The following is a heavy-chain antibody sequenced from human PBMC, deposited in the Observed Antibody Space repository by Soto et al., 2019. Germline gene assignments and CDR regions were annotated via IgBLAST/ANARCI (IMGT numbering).Heavy chain of an antibody. CDR2: INPSSGAT. D-gene: IGHD6-19*01. J-gene: IGHJ4*02. CDR1: GYTFTDYY. CDR3: TRAAAVAGGSSNSLPNDY. Sequence: QVQLVKSGAEVKKPGASVKVSCKASGYTFTDYYMHWVRQAPGQGLEWMGWINPSSGATSYAQNFQGRVTMTRDTSISTFYMELSRLSSDDTAIYYCTRAAAVAGGSSNSLPNDYWGQGTLVTVSS. V-gene: IGHV1-2*02.